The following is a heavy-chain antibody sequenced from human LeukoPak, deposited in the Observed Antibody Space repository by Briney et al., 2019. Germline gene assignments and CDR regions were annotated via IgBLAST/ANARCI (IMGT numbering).Heavy chain of an antibody. J-gene: IGHJ4*02. V-gene: IGHV3-48*04. CDR2: ISSSGSTI. Sequence: PGGSLRLSCAASGFTFSSYGMHWVRQAPGKGLEWVSYISSSGSTIYYADSVKGRFTISRDNAKNSLYLQVNSLRAEDTAVYYCAGDSRYYYDSSTFYFDYWGQGTLVTVSS. CDR1: GFTFSSYG. CDR3: AGDSRYYYDSSTFYFDY. D-gene: IGHD3-22*01.